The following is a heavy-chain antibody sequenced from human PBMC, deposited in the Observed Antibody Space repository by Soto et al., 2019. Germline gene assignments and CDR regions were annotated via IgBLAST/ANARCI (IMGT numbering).Heavy chain of an antibody. J-gene: IGHJ4*02. V-gene: IGHV3-23*01. CDR2: ISGSGGST. CDR1: GFTFSSYA. CDR3: AKSRGSGWPRYDF. Sequence: GGSLRFSCAASGFTFSSYAMSWVRQAPGKGLEWVSAISGSGGSTDYADSVKGRFTLSRDNSKNALYLQMNSLRAEDAAVYYCAKSRGSGWPRYDFWGQGTLVTVSS. D-gene: IGHD6-19*01.